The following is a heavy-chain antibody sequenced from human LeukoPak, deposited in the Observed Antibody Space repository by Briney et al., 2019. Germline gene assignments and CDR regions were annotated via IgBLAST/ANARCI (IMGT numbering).Heavy chain of an antibody. J-gene: IGHJ5*01. CDR2: ISSDGSDT. D-gene: IGHD4-23*01. CDR1: GFNFASRW. Sequence: GGSLRLSCAASGFNFASRWTHWVRRVPGKGLVWVSRISSDGSDTTYADSVKGRFTISRDNVKKIVYLQMRSLRVEDTAVYYCARHFDGKGSFDFWGQGTLVTVSS. CDR3: ARHFDGKGSFDF. V-gene: IGHV3-74*01.